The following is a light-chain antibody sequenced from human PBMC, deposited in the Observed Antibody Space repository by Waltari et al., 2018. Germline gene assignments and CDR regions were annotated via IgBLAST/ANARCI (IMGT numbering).Light chain of an antibody. CDR1: HDISSL. J-gene: IGKJ4*01. CDR2: SSA. CDR3: QQANSYPFT. Sequence: DIQMSQSPSSLSASVGDRVTITCRASHDISSLLNWYDQKPGKAPKLLIYSSAILIRGVPSRFTGSGSGTEFTLTITNLQPEDFGTYYCQQANSYPFTFGGGTKVEI. V-gene: IGKV1-17*02.